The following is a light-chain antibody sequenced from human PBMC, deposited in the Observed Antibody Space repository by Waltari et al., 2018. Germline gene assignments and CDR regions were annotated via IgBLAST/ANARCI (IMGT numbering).Light chain of an antibody. J-gene: IGKJ4*01. Sequence: DFQLTPSPSFLSASVGDSVTITCRASHGISNSLAWYQQRPGGAPTLLIYDASTLEGGVPSRFSGSGSGTEFTLTISSLQPEDFATYYCQQLYTFPRSFGGGTRLEIK. CDR2: DAS. CDR3: QQLYTFPRS. V-gene: IGKV1-9*01. CDR1: HGISNS.